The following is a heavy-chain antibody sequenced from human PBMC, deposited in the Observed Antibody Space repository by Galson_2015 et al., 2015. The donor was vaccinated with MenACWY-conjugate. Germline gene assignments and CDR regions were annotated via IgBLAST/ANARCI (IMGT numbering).Heavy chain of an antibody. J-gene: IGHJ5*02. V-gene: IGHV3-11*01. CDR1: GFTFSDFC. CDR3: ARSKRRYDL. Sequence: SLRLSCAASGFTFSDFCMTWLRQSPGRGLEWLSYLNPNGTTIYYANSVRGRFTISRDNANNSLYLQMTGLRDEDTAIYFCARSKRRYDLWGQGTLVTVSS. CDR2: LNPNGTTI. D-gene: IGHD2-2*01.